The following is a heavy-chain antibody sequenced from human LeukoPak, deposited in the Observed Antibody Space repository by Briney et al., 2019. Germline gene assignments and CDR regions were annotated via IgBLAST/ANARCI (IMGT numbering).Heavy chain of an antibody. D-gene: IGHD3-22*01. CDR2: MYYSGST. J-gene: IGHJ5*02. CDR3: ARPYYYDSRIDP. CDR1: GRSISSGDYY. V-gene: IGHV4-30-4*01. Sequence: SETLSLTCTVSGRSISSGDYYSGWFRQPPGKGLEWIGYMYYSGSTYYNPSLKIRATISVDTSKNKFSLKLSSVTAADTAVYYCARPYYYDSRIDPWGQGTLVTVSS.